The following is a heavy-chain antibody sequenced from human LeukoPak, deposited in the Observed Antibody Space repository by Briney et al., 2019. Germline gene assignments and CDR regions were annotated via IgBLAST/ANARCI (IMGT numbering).Heavy chain of an antibody. CDR3: ARHLYTTVTTPRRTSWFDP. J-gene: IGHJ5*02. CDR1: GGSISSGSYY. V-gene: IGHV4-61*02. D-gene: IGHD4-17*01. Sequence: PSETLSLTCTVSGGSISSGSYYWGWIRQPAGKGLEWIGRIYTSGSTNYNPSLKSRVTISVDTSKNQFSMKLSSVTAADTAVYYCARHLYTTVTTPRRTSWFDPWGQGTLVTVSS. CDR2: IYTSGST.